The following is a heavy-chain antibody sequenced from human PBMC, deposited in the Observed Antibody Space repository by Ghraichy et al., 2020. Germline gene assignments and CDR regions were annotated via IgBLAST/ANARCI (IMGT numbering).Heavy chain of an antibody. J-gene: IGHJ4*02. V-gene: IGHV3-48*03. CDR1: GFTFSSYE. CDR2: ISTSGSII. CDR3: VREALPAYGDYLDY. Sequence: GGSLRLSCAASGFTFSSYEMNWVRQAPGKGLEWISYISTSGSIIYYADSVKGRFTISRDNAKNSLYLQMNSLRAEDTAVYYCVREALPAYGDYLDYWGQGTLVTVSS. D-gene: IGHD4-17*01.